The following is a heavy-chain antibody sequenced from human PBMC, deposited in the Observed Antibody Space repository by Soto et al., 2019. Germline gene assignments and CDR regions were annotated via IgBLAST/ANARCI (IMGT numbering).Heavy chain of an antibody. Sequence: QVQLVQSGAEVKKPGSSVKVSCKASGGTFSSYAISWVRQAPGQGLEWMGGIIPSCGTADYAQKFQGRVTITADESTSTAYMELSSLRSEDTAVYYWARAHPTVVTPKPPYNWFDPWGQGTLVTVSS. D-gene: IGHD4-17*01. V-gene: IGHV1-69*01. CDR1: GGTFSSYA. J-gene: IGHJ5*02. CDR2: IIPSCGTA. CDR3: ARAHPTVVTPKPPYNWFDP.